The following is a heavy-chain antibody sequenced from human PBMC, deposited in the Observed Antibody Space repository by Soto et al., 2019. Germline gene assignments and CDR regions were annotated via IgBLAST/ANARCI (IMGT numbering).Heavy chain of an antibody. CDR3: GRDPNFSLTFHYYGMDV. CDR1: GYTFISYY. Sequence: QVQLVQSGAELKEPGASVKVSCRASGYTFISYYIHWVRQAPGQGLEWMAIINPNTGSASYAQAFQGRVAVTRDTSTSTVYLEMSSLASEDTAVYYCGRDPNFSLTFHYYGMDVWGQGTSVTVS. J-gene: IGHJ6*02. CDR2: INPNTGSA. D-gene: IGHD3-3*02. V-gene: IGHV1-46*01.